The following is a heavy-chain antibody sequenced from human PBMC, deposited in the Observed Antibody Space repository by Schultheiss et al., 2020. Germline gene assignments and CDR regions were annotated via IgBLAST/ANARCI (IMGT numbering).Heavy chain of an antibody. V-gene: IGHV3-21*05. Sequence: GGSLRLSCAASGFTFSSYSMNWVRQAPGKGLEWVSYISSSSSYIYYADSVKGRFTISRDNAKNSLYLQMNSLRAEDTAVYYCARDPPYDFWSGYPYYFDYWGQGTLVTVSS. D-gene: IGHD3-3*01. CDR3: ARDPPYDFWSGYPYYFDY. J-gene: IGHJ4*02. CDR2: ISSSSSYI. CDR1: GFTFSSYS.